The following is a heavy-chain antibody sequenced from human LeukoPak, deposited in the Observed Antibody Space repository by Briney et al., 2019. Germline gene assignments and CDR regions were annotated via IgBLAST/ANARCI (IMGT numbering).Heavy chain of an antibody. CDR3: TRGKGTYYYDSSGYYYDY. Sequence: GGSLRLSCAASGFTFSSYSMNWVRQAPGKGLEWVSSISSSSSYIYYADSVKGRFTISRDNAKNSLYLQMNSLRAEDTAVYYCTRGKGTYYYDSSGYYYDYWGQGTLVTVSS. CDR2: ISSSSSYI. V-gene: IGHV3-21*04. CDR1: GFTFSSYS. D-gene: IGHD3-22*01. J-gene: IGHJ4*02.